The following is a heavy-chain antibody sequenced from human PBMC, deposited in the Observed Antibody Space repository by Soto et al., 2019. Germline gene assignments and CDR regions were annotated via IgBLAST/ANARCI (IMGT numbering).Heavy chain of an antibody. D-gene: IGHD3-22*01. CDR3: AKEKFYYDSSPYDS. V-gene: IGHV3-43*02. Sequence: VQMVESGGGVVHPGGSLRLSCAVSGFTFADYAVHWVRQSAGKGLEWVSFINVDGSEKYYADSVRGRFTISRDNSKDSFYLQMNSLRLEDTAMYYCAKEKFYYDSSPYDSWGQGTLVTVSS. CDR1: GFTFADYA. CDR2: INVDGSEK. J-gene: IGHJ4*02.